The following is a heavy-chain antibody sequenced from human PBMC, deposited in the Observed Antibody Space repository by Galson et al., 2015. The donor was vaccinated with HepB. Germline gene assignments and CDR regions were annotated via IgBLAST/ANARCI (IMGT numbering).Heavy chain of an antibody. V-gene: IGHV3-48*04. D-gene: IGHD6-19*01. CDR1: GFTFSSYS. CDR3: ARRHSSGWSFDY. Sequence: SLRLSCAASGFTFSSYSMNWVRQAPGKGLGWVSYISSGSITLYYADSVKGRFTISRDNAKNSLYLQMNSLRAEDTAVYYCARRHSSGWSFDYWGQGTLVTVSS. CDR2: ISSGSITL. J-gene: IGHJ4*02.